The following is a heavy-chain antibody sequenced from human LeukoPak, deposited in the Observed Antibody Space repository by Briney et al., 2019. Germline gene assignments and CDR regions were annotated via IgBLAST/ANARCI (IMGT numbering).Heavy chain of an antibody. Sequence: SETLSLTCTVSGGSPSGYYWSWIRQPPGKGLEWIGYIYNSGHTNYNPSLKGRVTISVDTSKNQFSLKLSSVTAADTAVYYCAREYSSGRLDYWGQGTLVTVSS. CDR1: GGSPSGYY. CDR3: AREYSSGRLDY. J-gene: IGHJ4*02. V-gene: IGHV4-59*01. CDR2: IYNSGHT. D-gene: IGHD6-19*01.